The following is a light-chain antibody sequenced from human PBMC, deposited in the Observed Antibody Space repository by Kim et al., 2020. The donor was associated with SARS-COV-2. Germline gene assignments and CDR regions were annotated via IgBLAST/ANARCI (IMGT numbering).Light chain of an antibody. J-gene: IGLJ1*01. CDR2: DVS. V-gene: IGLV2-14*01. CDR3: SSYTRSSTYV. CDR1: SSDVGGYNY. Sequence: QSALTQPASVSGSPGQSITISCTGTSSDVGGYNYVSWYQQHPGKAPKLMIYDVSKRPSGVSNRFSGSKSGNTASLTISRLQAEDEADYYCSSYTRSSTYVFGTGTKLTVL.